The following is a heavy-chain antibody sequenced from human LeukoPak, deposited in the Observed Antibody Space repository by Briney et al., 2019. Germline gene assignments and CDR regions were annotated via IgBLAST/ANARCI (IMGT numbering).Heavy chain of an antibody. J-gene: IGHJ3*02. D-gene: IGHD1-26*01. CDR1: GFTFSSYS. CDR3: AGDLGGAFDI. Sequence: GGSLRLSCAASGFTFSSYSMNWVRQAPGKGLEWVSSISSSSSYIYYADSVKGRFTISRDNAKNSLYLQTNSLRAEDTAVYYCAGDLGGAFDIWGQGTMVTVSS. V-gene: IGHV3-21*01. CDR2: ISSSSSYI.